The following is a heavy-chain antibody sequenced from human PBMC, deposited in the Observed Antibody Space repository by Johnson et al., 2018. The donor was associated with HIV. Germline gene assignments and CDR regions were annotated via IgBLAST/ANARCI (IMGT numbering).Heavy chain of an antibody. V-gene: IGHV3-15*01. Sequence: VQLVESGGGLVQPGRSLRLSCAASGFTFSNAWMSWVRQAPGKGLEWVGRIKSKTDGGTTDYAAPVKGRFTISRDDSKNTLYLQMNSLRAEDTAVYYCAKDLGTGDDAFDIWGQGTMVTVSS. CDR1: GFTFSNAW. J-gene: IGHJ3*02. D-gene: IGHD7-27*01. CDR2: IKSKTDGGTT. CDR3: AKDLGTGDDAFDI.